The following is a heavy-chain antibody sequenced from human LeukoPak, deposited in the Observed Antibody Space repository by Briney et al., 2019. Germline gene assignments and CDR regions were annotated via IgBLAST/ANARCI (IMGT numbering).Heavy chain of an antibody. D-gene: IGHD2/OR15-2a*01. J-gene: IGHJ4*02. Sequence: SETLSLTCAVYGGSFSGYYWSWIRQPPGKGLEWIGEINHSGSTNYNPSLRSRVTISVDTSKNQFSLKLSSVTAADTAVYYCARVGFPFLRSRAALHWGQGTLVTVSS. V-gene: IGHV4-34*01. CDR1: GGSFSGYY. CDR3: ARVGFPFLRSRAALH. CDR2: INHSGST.